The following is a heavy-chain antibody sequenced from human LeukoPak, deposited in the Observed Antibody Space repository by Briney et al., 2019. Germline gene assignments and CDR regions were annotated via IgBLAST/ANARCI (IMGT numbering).Heavy chain of an antibody. CDR3: ARGDTVTTPLNRLVY. J-gene: IGHJ4*02. D-gene: IGHD4-17*01. CDR2: IIPSGGST. CDR1: GYTFTGYY. V-gene: IGHV1-46*01. Sequence: GASVKVSCKASGYTFTGYYMHWVRQAPGQGLEWMGVIIPSGGSTTYAQKFQGRVTMTRDTSMSTVYMELSSLRSEDTAVYYCARGDTVTTPLNRLVYWGQGTLVTVSS.